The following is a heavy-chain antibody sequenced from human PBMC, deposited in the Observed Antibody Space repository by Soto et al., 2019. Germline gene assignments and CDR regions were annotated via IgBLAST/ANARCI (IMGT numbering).Heavy chain of an antibody. Sequence: SETLSLTCAVYGGSFSGYYWSWIRQPPGKGLEWIGEINHSGSTNYNPSLKSRVTISVDTSKNQFSLKLSSVTAADTAVYYCASAGYYDILTGYHPAKFDYWGQGTLVTVSS. CDR1: GGSFSGYY. CDR3: ASAGYYDILTGYHPAKFDY. J-gene: IGHJ4*02. CDR2: INHSGST. D-gene: IGHD3-9*01. V-gene: IGHV4-34*01.